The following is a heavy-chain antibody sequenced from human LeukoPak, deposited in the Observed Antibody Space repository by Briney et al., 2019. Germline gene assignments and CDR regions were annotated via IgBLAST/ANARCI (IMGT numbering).Heavy chain of an antibody. V-gene: IGHV1-69*04. CDR1: GGTFSSYA. CDR2: IIPILGIA. J-gene: IGHJ4*02. Sequence: GASVKVSCKASGGTFSSYAISWVRQAPGQGLEWMGRIIPILGIANYAQKFQGRVTITADKSTSTAYMELSSLRSEDTAVYYCARSHRSRMVPFDYWGQGTLVTVSS. D-gene: IGHD6-13*01. CDR3: ARSHRSRMVPFDY.